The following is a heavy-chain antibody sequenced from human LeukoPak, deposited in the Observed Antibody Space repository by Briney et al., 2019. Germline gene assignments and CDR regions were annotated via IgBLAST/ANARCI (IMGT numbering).Heavy chain of an antibody. CDR2: VRSKDYGGTT. CDR3: TRGKYYYDSSGYYPHFDY. CDR1: GFTFGDYA. V-gene: IGHV3-49*03. J-gene: IGHJ4*02. Sequence: PGRSLRLSCTASGFTFGDYAMSWFRQAPGKGLEWVGFVRSKDYGGTTEYAASVKGRFTISRDDSKSIAYLQMNSLKTEDTAVYYCTRGKYYYDSSGYYPHFDYWGQGTLVTVSS. D-gene: IGHD3-22*01.